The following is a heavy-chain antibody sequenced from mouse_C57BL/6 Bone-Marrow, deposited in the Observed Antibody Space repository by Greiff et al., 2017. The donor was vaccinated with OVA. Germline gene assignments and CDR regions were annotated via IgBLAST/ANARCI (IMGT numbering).Heavy chain of an antibody. CDR1: GYAFTNYL. Sequence: VQLQQSGAELVRPGTSVKVSCKASGYAFTNYLIEWVKQRPGQGLEWIGVIYPGSGGTNSNEKFKGKATLTADKSSSTAYMQLSSLTSEDSAVYFCARGGFAYWGQGTLVTVSA. J-gene: IGHJ3*01. CDR3: ARGGFAY. V-gene: IGHV1-54*01. CDR2: IYPGSGGT.